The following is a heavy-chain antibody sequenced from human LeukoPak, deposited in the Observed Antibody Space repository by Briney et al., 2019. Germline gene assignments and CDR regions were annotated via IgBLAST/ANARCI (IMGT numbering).Heavy chain of an antibody. V-gene: IGHV3-11*01. CDR2: ISSSGSTI. Sequence: GGSLRLSCAASGFTFSAYYMSWIRQAPGKGLEWVSYISSSGSTIYYADSVKGRFTISRDNAKNTLYLQMNSLRAEDTAVYYCARDLGLWFRETRHYYYYGMDVWGQGTTVTVSS. D-gene: IGHD3-10*01. CDR1: GFTFSAYY. J-gene: IGHJ6*02. CDR3: ARDLGLWFRETRHYYYYGMDV.